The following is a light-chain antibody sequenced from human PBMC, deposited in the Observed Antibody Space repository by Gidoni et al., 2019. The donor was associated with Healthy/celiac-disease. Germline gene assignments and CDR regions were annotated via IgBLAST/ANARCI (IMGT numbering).Light chain of an antibody. CDR2: GAS. CDR1: QSVSSSY. V-gene: IGKV3-20*01. J-gene: IGKJ1*01. Sequence: EIVLTQSPGTLSLSPGERATLTCRARQSVSSSYLAWYQQKPGQAPRLIIYGASSRATGIPDSFSGSGSGTDFTLTISRLEPEDFAVYYCKQYGSSPWTFGQGTKVEIK. CDR3: KQYGSSPWT.